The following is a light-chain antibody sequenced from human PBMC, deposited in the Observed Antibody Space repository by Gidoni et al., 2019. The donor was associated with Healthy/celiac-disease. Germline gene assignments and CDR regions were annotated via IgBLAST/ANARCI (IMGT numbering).Light chain of an antibody. Sequence: EIVLTQSPGTLSLSPGERATLSCRASQSVSSSYLAWYQQKPGQAPRLLIYGASSRATGIPDRFSGSGSGTDFTLTISRLEPEDFAVYYCQQYGSSPIPFXQXTRLEIK. CDR1: QSVSSSY. CDR2: GAS. V-gene: IGKV3-20*01. CDR3: QQYGSSPIP. J-gene: IGKJ5*01.